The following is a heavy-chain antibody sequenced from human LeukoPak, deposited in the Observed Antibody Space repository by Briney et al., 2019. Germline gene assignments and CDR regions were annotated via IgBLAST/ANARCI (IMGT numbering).Heavy chain of an antibody. J-gene: IGHJ4*02. Sequence: GGSLRLSCAASGFTFSSYGMHWVRQAPGKGLEWVAFIRSDGSTKYYADSVKGRFTISRGNSKNTLYLQMNSLRDEDTAVYYCAKDLPEPYFDYWGQGTLVTVSS. V-gene: IGHV3-30*02. D-gene: IGHD1-14*01. CDR3: AKDLPEPYFDY. CDR2: IRSDGSTK. CDR1: GFTFSSYG.